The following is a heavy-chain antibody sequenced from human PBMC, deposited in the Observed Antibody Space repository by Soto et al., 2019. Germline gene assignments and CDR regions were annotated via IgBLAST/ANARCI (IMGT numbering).Heavy chain of an antibody. CDR2: ISYDGSNK. Sequence: QVQLVECGGGVVQPGRSLRLTCAASGFTLSNYGMHWVRQAPGKGLEWVAVISYDGSNKYYADSVKGRFSISRDNSKNTLYLQMNSLRAEDTAVYYCAKGDWFDPWGQGTLVTVSS. CDR1: GFTLSNYG. V-gene: IGHV3-30*18. J-gene: IGHJ5*02. CDR3: AKGDWFDP.